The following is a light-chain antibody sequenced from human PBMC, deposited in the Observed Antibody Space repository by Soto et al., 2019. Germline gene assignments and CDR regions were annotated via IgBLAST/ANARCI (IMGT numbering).Light chain of an antibody. V-gene: IGLV2-14*01. Sequence: QSALTQPASVSGSPGQSITISCTGTSSDVGGYNYVSWYQQHPGKAPKLMIYEVSNRPSGVSNRFSGSKSGNTASLTISGLQAEDEADYYCSSYTSSSTRVFGGGTKVTRP. CDR1: SSDVGGYNY. J-gene: IGLJ3*02. CDR2: EVS. CDR3: SSYTSSSTRV.